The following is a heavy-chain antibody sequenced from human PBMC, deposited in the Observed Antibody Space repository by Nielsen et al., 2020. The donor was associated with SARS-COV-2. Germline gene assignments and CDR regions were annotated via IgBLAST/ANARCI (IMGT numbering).Heavy chain of an antibody. CDR1: GFTFSSYA. D-gene: IGHD5-18*01. J-gene: IGHJ4*02. CDR2: IWYDGSNK. Sequence: GESLKISCAASGFTFSSYAMHWVRQAPGKGLEWVAVIWYDGSNKYYADSVKGRFTISRDNSKNTLYLQMNSLRAEDTAVYYCARDDVDTAMVFVGSPDYWGQGTLVTVSS. CDR3: ARDDVDTAMVFVGSPDY. V-gene: IGHV3-33*08.